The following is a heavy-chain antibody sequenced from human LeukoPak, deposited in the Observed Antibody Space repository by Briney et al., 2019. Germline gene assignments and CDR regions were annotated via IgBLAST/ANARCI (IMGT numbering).Heavy chain of an antibody. Sequence: GGSLRLSCAASGFTFDDYTMHWVRQAPGKGLEWVSLISWDGGSTYYADSVKGRFTISRDNSKTSLYLQMNSLRTEDTALYYCAKDQLNFDSRGCPDYWGQGTLVTVSS. CDR3: AKDQLNFDSRGCPDY. CDR1: GFTFDDYT. V-gene: IGHV3-43*01. CDR2: ISWDGGST. J-gene: IGHJ4*02. D-gene: IGHD6-19*01.